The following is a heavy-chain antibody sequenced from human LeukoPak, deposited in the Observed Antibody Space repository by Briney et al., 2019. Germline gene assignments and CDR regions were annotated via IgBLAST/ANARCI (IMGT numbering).Heavy chain of an antibody. V-gene: IGHV1-46*01. CDR1: GYTFTSYY. Sequence: ASVKVSCKASGYTFTSYYMHWVRQAPGQGLEWMGIINPSGGSTSYAQKFQGRVTITRNTSISTAYMELSSLRSEDTAVYYCARAPLGYCSSTSCYTRAFDIWGQGTMVTVPS. J-gene: IGHJ3*02. D-gene: IGHD2-2*02. CDR2: INPSGGST. CDR3: ARAPLGYCSSTSCYTRAFDI.